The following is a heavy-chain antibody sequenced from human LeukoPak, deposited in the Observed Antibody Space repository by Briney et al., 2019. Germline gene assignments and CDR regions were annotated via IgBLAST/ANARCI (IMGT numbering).Heavy chain of an antibody. Sequence: SETLSLTCTVSGGSISSYYWSWIRQPPGKGLEWIGYIYYSGSTNYNPSLKSRVTISVDTSKNQFSLKLSSVTAADTAVYYCARFIVGATTLFDYWGQGTLVTVSS. CDR3: ARFIVGATTLFDY. CDR2: IYYSGST. CDR1: GGSISSYY. J-gene: IGHJ4*02. D-gene: IGHD1-26*01. V-gene: IGHV4-59*01.